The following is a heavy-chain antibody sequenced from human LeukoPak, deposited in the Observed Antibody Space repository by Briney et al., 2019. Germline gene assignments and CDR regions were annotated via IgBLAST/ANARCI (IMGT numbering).Heavy chain of an antibody. CDR1: GGSINNNNYY. Sequence: SETLSLTCTVSGGSINNNNYYWGWIRQPPGKGLEWIGSMYYSGNTYHNSSLKSRVTISVDTSKNQFSLKLSSVTAADTAVYYCARDIGIAYGISWNYYYGMDVWGQGTTVTVSS. D-gene: IGHD4-17*01. CDR2: MYYSGNT. J-gene: IGHJ6*02. V-gene: IGHV4-39*07. CDR3: ARDIGIAYGISWNYYYGMDV.